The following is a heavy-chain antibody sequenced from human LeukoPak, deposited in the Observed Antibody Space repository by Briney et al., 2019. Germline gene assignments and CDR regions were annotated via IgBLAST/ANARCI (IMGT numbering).Heavy chain of an antibody. V-gene: IGHV4-59*08. D-gene: IGHD3-22*01. Sequence: SETLSLTCTVSGGSISSYYWSWIRQPPGKGLEWIGYIYYSGSTYYNPSLKSRVTISVDTSKNQFSLKLSSVTAADTAVYYCARASSGYYDSSGYFSLRYWGQGTLVTVSS. J-gene: IGHJ4*02. CDR2: IYYSGST. CDR3: ARASSGYYDSSGYFSLRY. CDR1: GGSISSYY.